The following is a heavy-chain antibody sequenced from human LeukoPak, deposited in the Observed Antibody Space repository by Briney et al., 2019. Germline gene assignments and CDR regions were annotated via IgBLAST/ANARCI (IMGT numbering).Heavy chain of an antibody. V-gene: IGHV3-20*04. CDR3: ARSTLYDSSGYPSCYYYYMDV. J-gene: IGHJ6*03. D-gene: IGHD3-22*01. Sequence: PGGSLRLSCSASGFTFDDYSMGWVRQAPGQGLEWVSRINWNDGSTGYADSVKGRFTISSDNAKNSLYLHMNSLRAEDTALYYCARSTLYDSSGYPSCYYYYMDVWGKGTTVTVSS. CDR1: GFTFDDYS. CDR2: INWNDGST.